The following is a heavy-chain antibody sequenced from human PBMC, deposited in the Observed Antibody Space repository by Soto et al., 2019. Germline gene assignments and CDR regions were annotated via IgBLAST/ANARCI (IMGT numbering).Heavy chain of an antibody. J-gene: IGHJ4*02. V-gene: IGHV4-30-4*01. CDR2: IYYSGST. CDR3: ARFSSGWYYLDY. Sequence: SETLSLTCTVSGGSISSGDYYWSWIRQPPGKGLEWIGYIYYSGSTYYNPSLKSRVTISVDTSKNQFSLKLSSVTAADTAVYYCARFSSGWYYLDYWGQGTLVTVSS. CDR1: GGSISSGDYY. D-gene: IGHD6-19*01.